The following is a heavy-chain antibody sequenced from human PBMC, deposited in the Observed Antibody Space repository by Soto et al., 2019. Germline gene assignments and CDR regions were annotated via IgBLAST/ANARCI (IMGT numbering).Heavy chain of an antibody. J-gene: IGHJ4*02. CDR3: ARTEKGMTTVTYYYFDY. V-gene: IGHV1-69*01. D-gene: IGHD4-17*01. CDR2: IIPIFGTA. Sequence: QVQLVQSGAEVKKPGSSVKVSCKASGGTFSSYAISWVRQAPGQGLEWMGGIIPIFGTANYAQKFQGRVTITADESTSTAYMELSSLRSEDTDVYYCARTEKGMTTVTYYYFDYWGQGTLVTVSS. CDR1: GGTFSSYA.